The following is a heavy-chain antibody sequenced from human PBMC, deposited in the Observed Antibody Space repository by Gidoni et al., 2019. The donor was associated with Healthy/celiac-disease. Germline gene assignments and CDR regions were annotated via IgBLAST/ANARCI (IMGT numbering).Heavy chain of an antibody. J-gene: IGHJ4*02. V-gene: IGHV1-46*01. CDR1: GYPFPSYY. D-gene: IGHD3-9*01. Sequence: QVQLVQSGAAVKKPAASVKVSCTASGYPFPSYYMHGWRPAPGQGLEWMGIINPSGGSTSYAQKFQGRVNMTRDTSTSTVYMELSSLRSEDTAVYYCARGHYDILTGDLYHFDYWGQGTLVTVSS. CDR3: ARGHYDILTGDLYHFDY. CDR2: INPSGGST.